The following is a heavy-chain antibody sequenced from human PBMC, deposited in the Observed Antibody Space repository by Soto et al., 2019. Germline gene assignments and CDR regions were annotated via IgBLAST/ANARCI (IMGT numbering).Heavy chain of an antibody. CDR2: ISGSGGST. J-gene: IGHJ4*02. Sequence: GGSLRLSCAASGFTFSSYAMSWVRQAPGKGLEWVSAISGSGGSTYYADSVKGRFTISRDNSKNTLYLQMNSLRAEDTAVYYCARITMIVVVIPVPFRSGYFDYWGQGTLVTVSS. CDR3: ARITMIVVVIPVPFRSGYFDY. CDR1: GFTFSSYA. V-gene: IGHV3-23*01. D-gene: IGHD3-22*01.